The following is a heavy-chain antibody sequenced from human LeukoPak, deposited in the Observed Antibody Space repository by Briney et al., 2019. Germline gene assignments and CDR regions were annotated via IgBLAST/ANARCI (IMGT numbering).Heavy chain of an antibody. CDR3: AREGHFGGDCHLDY. Sequence: GASVKVSCKTSGGTFSSYAIRWVRQAPGQGLEWMGGIIPIFGTANYAQKFQGRVTNTADESTNTAYMQLCSLRPEDTAVYYCAREGHFGGDCHLDYRGEGTLLTVSS. J-gene: IGHJ4*02. D-gene: IGHD2-21*02. CDR2: IIPIFGTA. CDR1: GGTFSSYA. V-gene: IGHV1-69*13.